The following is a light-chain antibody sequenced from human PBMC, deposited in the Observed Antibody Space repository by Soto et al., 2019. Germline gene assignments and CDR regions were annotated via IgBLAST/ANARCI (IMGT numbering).Light chain of an antibody. V-gene: IGKV3-20*01. CDR3: QQYGDSPPST. CDR1: QSLTSNS. Sequence: EIVLTQSPGTLSLSPGERGTLSCRASQSLTSNSLAWYQKRPGQAPRLLVYGASTRVTDIPDRFSGSGSGTAVTLPINGLEPADVSVYYCQQYGDSPPSTFGQGTKVEV. J-gene: IGKJ1*01. CDR2: GAS.